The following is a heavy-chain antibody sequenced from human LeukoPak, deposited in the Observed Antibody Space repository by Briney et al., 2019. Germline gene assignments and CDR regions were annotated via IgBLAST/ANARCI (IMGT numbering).Heavy chain of an antibody. CDR3: AREMEGDYGSGTFFDL. J-gene: IGHJ4*02. CDR2: ISDSSSTV. D-gene: IGHD3-10*01. V-gene: IGHV3-11*01. Sequence: GGSLRLSCAASEFAFSDYYMRWIRQAPGKGLEWVSYISDSSSTVYYADSVKGRFTISRDNVKNSLYLQMNGLRAEDTAVYYCAREMEGDYGSGTFFDLWGQGNMVTVSS. CDR1: EFAFSDYY.